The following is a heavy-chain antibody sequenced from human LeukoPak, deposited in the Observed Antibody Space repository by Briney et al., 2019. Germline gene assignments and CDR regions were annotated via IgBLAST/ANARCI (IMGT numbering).Heavy chain of an antibody. Sequence: ASVKVSCKASGYTFTSYGISWVRQAPGQGLEWMGWISAYNGNTNYAQKLQGRVTMTTDTSTSTAYMELRSLRSDDTAVYYCARDDDYYDSSGYPRDAFDIRGQGTMVTVSS. CDR3: ARDDDYYDSSGYPRDAFDI. J-gene: IGHJ3*02. CDR2: ISAYNGNT. CDR1: GYTFTSYG. V-gene: IGHV1-18*01. D-gene: IGHD3-22*01.